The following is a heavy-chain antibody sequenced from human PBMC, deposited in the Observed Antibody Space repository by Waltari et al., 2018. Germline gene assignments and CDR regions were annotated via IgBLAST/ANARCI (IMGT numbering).Heavy chain of an antibody. J-gene: IGHJ4*02. V-gene: IGHV3-49*04. CDR2: IRNRVYGGTT. CDR1: GFTFRDYG. CDR3: TRDLASTYGDALDY. Sequence: LIESGGGLVQPGRSLSISCRVSGFTFRDYGMSWVRQAPGKGLEWVGFIRNRVYGGTTEYAASVRGRFSISRDDSKGIVYLQMNSLKTEDTAVYYCTRDLASTYGDALDYWGQGVLVTVSS. D-gene: IGHD4-17*01.